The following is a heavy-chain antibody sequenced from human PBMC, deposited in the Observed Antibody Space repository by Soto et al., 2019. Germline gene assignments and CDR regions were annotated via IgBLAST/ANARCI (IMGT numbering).Heavy chain of an antibody. CDR3: ARSVFP. CDR2: IYYIGST. J-gene: IGHJ5*02. Sequence: QVQLQESGPGLVKPSQTLSLTCTVSGGSISSGGYYWNWIRQHPGKGLEWIGYIYYIGSTYYNPYPTDRVTISLDTSNNHFSLELSSVTAADTAVYYCARSVFPWGQGTLVTVSS. CDR1: GGSISSGGYY. V-gene: IGHV4-31*03.